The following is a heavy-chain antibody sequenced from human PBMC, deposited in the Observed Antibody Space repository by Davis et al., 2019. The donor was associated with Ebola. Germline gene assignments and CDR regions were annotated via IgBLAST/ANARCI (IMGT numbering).Heavy chain of an antibody. CDR1: GGTFSSYA. Sequence: AASVKVSCKASGGTFSSYAISWVRQAPGQGLEWMGGIIPIFGTANYAQKFQGRVTITADESTSTAYMELSSLRSEDTAVYYCARVAGTVHRSGYPPGYYYGMDVWGQGTTVTVSS. CDR2: IIPIFGTA. D-gene: IGHD3-3*01. CDR3: ARVAGTVHRSGYPPGYYYGMDV. J-gene: IGHJ6*02. V-gene: IGHV1-69*13.